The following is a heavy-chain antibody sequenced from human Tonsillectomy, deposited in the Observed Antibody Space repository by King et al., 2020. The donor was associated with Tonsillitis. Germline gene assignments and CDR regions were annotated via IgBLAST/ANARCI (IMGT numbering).Heavy chain of an antibody. Sequence: VQLVESGGGVVQPGRSLRLSCAASGFTFSSYGMHWVRQAPGKGLEWVAIIWYDGSYKYYADSVKGRFTISRDNSENTLYLQMNSLRAEDTAVYYCARHFLEWFSLPYRHDYGMDVWGQGTTVTVSS. CDR1: GFTFSSYG. V-gene: IGHV3-33*01. D-gene: IGHD3-3*01. CDR3: ARHFLEWFSLPYRHDYGMDV. CDR2: IWYDGSYK. J-gene: IGHJ6*02.